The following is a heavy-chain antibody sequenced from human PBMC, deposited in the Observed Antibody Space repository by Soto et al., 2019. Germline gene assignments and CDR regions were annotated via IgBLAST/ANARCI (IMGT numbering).Heavy chain of an antibody. CDR1: GFTFSSYS. D-gene: IGHD2-15*01. CDR2: ISSSSSTI. Sequence: GSLRLSCAASGFTFSSYSMNWVRQAPGKGLEWVSYISSSSSTIYYADSVKGRFTISRDNAKNSLYLQMNSLRDEDTAVYYCAREGNPYCSGGSCYSHWLDPWGQGTLVTVSS. CDR3: AREGNPYCSGGSCYSHWLDP. J-gene: IGHJ5*02. V-gene: IGHV3-48*02.